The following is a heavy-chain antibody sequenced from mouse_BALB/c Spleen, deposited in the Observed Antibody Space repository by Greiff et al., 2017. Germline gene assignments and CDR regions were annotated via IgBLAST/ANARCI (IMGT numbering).Heavy chain of an antibody. CDR2: ISSGGGST. V-gene: IGHV5-12-1*01. Sequence: EVMLVESGGGLVKPGGSLKLSCAASGFAFSSYDMSWVRQTPEKRLEWVAYISSGGGSTYYPDTVKGRFTISRDNAKNTLYLQMSSLKSEDTAMYYCARHRYDYAMDDWGQGTSVTVSS. CDR3: ARHRYDYAMDD. D-gene: IGHD2-14*01. J-gene: IGHJ4*01. CDR1: GFAFSSYD.